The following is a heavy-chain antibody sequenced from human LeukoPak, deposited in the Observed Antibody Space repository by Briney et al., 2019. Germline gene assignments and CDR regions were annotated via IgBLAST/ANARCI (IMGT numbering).Heavy chain of an antibody. CDR3: ASSGSYRFDY. CDR1: GFTFSNYW. CDR2: ITASGTAM. D-gene: IGHD1-26*01. Sequence: GGSLRLSCAASGFTFSNYWMTWVRQAPGKGLEWVSHITASGTAMFYADSVKGRFTISRDNAKNSLYLQMNSLRDEDTAVYYCASSGSYRFDYWGQGTLVTVSS. J-gene: IGHJ4*02. V-gene: IGHV3-48*02.